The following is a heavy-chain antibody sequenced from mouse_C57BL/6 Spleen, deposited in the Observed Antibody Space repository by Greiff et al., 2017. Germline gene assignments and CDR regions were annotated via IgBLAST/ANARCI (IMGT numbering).Heavy chain of an antibody. D-gene: IGHD1-1*02. CDR1: GYTFTSYW. V-gene: IGHV1-69*01. Sequence: VQLQQPGAELVMPGASVKLSCKASGYTFTSYWMHWVKQRPGQGLEWIGEIDPSDSYTNYNQKFKGKSTLTVDKSSSTAYMQLSSLTSEDSAVYYCARGNGSHWYLDGWGTGTTLTVSS. CDR2: IDPSDSYT. CDR3: ARGNGSHWYLDG. J-gene: IGHJ1*03.